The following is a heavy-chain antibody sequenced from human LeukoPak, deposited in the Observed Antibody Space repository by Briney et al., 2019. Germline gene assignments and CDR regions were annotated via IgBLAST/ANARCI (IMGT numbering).Heavy chain of an antibody. CDR2: IKQDGSEK. D-gene: IGHD5-24*01. CDR3: ARDLWGDRDGFFDS. V-gene: IGHV3-7*01. J-gene: IGHJ4*02. Sequence: PGGSLRLSCAASGFTFSSYYMAWFRQAPGKGLEWVANIKQDGSEKYYVDSVKGRFTISRDNAKNTLFLQMNNLRAEDTAVYYCARDLWGDRDGFFDSWGQGTLVTVSS. CDR1: GFTFSSYY.